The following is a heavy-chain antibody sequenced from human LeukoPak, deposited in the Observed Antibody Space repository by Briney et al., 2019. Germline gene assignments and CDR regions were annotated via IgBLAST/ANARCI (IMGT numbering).Heavy chain of an antibody. Sequence: ASVKVSCKASGYTFTGYYMHWVRQAPGQGLEWMGWINPNSGGTNYAQKFQGRVTMTRDTSISTACMELSRLRSDDTAVYHCARDHLGNRHYYYYYMDVWGKGTTVTVSS. J-gene: IGHJ6*03. V-gene: IGHV1-2*02. D-gene: IGHD1-14*01. CDR2: INPNSGGT. CDR3: ARDHLGNRHYYYYYMDV. CDR1: GYTFTGYY.